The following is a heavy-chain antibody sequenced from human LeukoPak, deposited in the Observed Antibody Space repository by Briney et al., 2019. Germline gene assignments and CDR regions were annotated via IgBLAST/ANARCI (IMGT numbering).Heavy chain of an antibody. CDR1: GGSISSGNFY. Sequence: SETLSLTCTVSGGSISSGNFYWSWIRQPPGKGLEWIGYIFYLGSTYYNLSLKSRVTMSVDTSKNQFSLKLSSVTAVDTAVYYCARKENAYYYFDYWGQGTLVTVSS. CDR2: IFYLGST. J-gene: IGHJ4*02. CDR3: ARKENAYYYFDY. D-gene: IGHD3-16*01. V-gene: IGHV4-30-4*01.